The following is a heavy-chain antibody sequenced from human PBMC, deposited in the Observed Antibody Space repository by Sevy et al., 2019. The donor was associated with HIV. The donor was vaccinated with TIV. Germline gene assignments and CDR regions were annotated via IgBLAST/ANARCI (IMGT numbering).Heavy chain of an antibody. CDR1: GGTFSSYA. CDR3: ARVTMVVGGPDY. J-gene: IGHJ4*02. D-gene: IGHD3-16*01. Sequence: ASVKVSCKASGGTFSSYAISWVRQAPGQGLEWMGGIIPIFGTANYAQKFQGRVTITADESTGTAYMELSSLRSEDTAVYYCARVTMVVGGPDYWGQGTLVTVSS. CDR2: IIPIFGTA. V-gene: IGHV1-69*13.